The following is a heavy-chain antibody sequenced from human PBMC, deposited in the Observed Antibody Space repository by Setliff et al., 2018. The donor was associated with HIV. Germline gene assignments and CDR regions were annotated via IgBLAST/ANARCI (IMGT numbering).Heavy chain of an antibody. Sequence: GASLKISCAANGFSFSSYAMNWVRQAPGKGLEWVSGIGGSGGSTYYADSVKGRFTISRDYSKNMVYLQMSSLRAEDSAVYYCAKSASWDLRGWLHWGQGTLVTVSS. CDR1: GFSFSSYA. J-gene: IGHJ4*02. CDR3: AKSASWDLRGWLH. CDR2: IGGSGGST. D-gene: IGHD6-19*01. V-gene: IGHV3-23*01.